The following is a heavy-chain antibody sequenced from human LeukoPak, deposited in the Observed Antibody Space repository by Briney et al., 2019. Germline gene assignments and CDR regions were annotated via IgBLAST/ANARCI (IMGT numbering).Heavy chain of an antibody. Sequence: GGSLRLSCAASGVTFSSYGMHWVRQAPGKGLEWVAFIRYDGSNKYYAGSVKGRFTISRDNSKNTLYLQMNSLRAEDTAVYYCAKIVPAAIGRGLFDYWGQGTLVTVSS. J-gene: IGHJ4*02. CDR1: GVTFSSYG. CDR3: AKIVPAAIGRGLFDY. CDR2: IRYDGSNK. D-gene: IGHD2-2*01. V-gene: IGHV3-30*02.